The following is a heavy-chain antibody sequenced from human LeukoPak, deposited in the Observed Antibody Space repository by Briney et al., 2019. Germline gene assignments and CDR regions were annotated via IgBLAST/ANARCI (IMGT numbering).Heavy chain of an antibody. V-gene: IGHV1-46*01. CDR3: AKEEDIVVVPAARFDP. Sequence: ASVKVSCKASGYTFTSYYMHWVRQAPGQGLEWMGIINPSGGSTSYAQKFQGRVTMTRDTSTSTVYMELSSLRSEDTAVYYCAKEEDIVVVPAARFDPWGQGTLVTVSS. D-gene: IGHD2-2*01. J-gene: IGHJ5*02. CDR1: GYTFTSYY. CDR2: INPSGGST.